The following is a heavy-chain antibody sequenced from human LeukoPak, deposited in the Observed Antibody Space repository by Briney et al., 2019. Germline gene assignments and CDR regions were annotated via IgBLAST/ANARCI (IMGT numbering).Heavy chain of an antibody. V-gene: IGHV1-2*02. Sequence: ASVKVSCKASGYTFSDYYIHWVRQAPGQGLEWMGWIHPNSGGTNYAQKFQGRVTMTRDTSISTAYMELSRLRSDDTAVYYCARAFGYSGYDFNYWGQGTLVTVSS. CDR2: IHPNSGGT. CDR3: ARAFGYSGYDFNY. J-gene: IGHJ4*02. CDR1: GYTFSDYY. D-gene: IGHD5-12*01.